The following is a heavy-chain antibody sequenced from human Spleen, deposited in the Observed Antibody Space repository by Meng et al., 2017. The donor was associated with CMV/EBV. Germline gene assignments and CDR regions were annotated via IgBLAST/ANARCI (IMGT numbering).Heavy chain of an antibody. CDR1: GGSVSGFY. J-gene: IGHJ4*02. D-gene: IGHD2/OR15-2a*01. CDR2: INHSGST. V-gene: IGHV4-34*01. CDR3: ARLNRNKTV. Sequence: SETLSLTCAVYGGSVSGFYWSWIRKTPGMRLEWIGEINHSGSTNYNPSLKSRVTISVDTSKNQFSLNLNSLTATDTAMYYCARLNRNKTVWGQGTLVTVSS.